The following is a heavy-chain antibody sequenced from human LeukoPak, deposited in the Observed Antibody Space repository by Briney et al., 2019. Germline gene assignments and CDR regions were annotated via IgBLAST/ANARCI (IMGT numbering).Heavy chain of an antibody. CDR2: ISVYNGHT. Sequence: ASVKVSCKASGYTFTGYYVHWVRQAPGQGLEWMGWISVYNGHTNYAQKLQGRVTMTTDTSTSTAYMELRSLRSDDTAVYYCARAGWWELPRYAFDIWGQGTMVTVSS. CDR1: GYTFTGYY. V-gene: IGHV1-18*04. J-gene: IGHJ3*02. CDR3: ARAGWWELPRYAFDI. D-gene: IGHD1-26*01.